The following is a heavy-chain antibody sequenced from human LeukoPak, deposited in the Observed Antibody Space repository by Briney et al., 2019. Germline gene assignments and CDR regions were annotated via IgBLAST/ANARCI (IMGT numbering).Heavy chain of an antibody. D-gene: IGHD6-13*01. Sequence: GGSLRLSCAASGFTFSSYAMHWVRQAPGKGLEYVSAISSNGGSTYYANSVKGRFTISRDNAKNSLYLQMNSLRAEDTAVYYCARYLSAAGTGVDYWGQGTLVTVSS. CDR1: GFTFSSYA. V-gene: IGHV3-64*01. J-gene: IGHJ4*02. CDR3: ARYLSAAGTGVDY. CDR2: ISSNGGST.